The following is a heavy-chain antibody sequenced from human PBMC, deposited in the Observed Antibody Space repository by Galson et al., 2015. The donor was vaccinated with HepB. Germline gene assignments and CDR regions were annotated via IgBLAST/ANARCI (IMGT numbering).Heavy chain of an antibody. D-gene: IGHD1-26*01. V-gene: IGHV1-69*13. CDR1: GGTFSSYA. J-gene: IGHJ4*02. Sequence: SVKVSCKASGGTFSSYAISWLRQAPGQGLEWMGGIIPIFGTANYAQKFQGRVTITADESTSTAYREPSSLRSEDTAVYYCARGGGESGSYPRYFAYWGQGTLVTVSS. CDR3: ARGGGESGSYPRYFAY. CDR2: IIPIFGTA.